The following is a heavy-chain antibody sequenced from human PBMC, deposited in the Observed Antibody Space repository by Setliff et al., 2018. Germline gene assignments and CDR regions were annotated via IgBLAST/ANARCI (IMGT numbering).Heavy chain of an antibody. D-gene: IGHD3-3*01. CDR1: GGPISSGGYY. J-gene: IGHJ6*03. CDR3: ARMSGFLYMDV. Sequence: SETLSLTCTVSGGPISSGGYYWSWIRQHPGKGLEWIGYIYYSGSTYYNPSLKGRATLSIDASKKQFSMKLTSVTAADTAVYYCARMSGFLYMDVWGKGTTVTVSS. CDR2: IYYSGST. V-gene: IGHV4-31*03.